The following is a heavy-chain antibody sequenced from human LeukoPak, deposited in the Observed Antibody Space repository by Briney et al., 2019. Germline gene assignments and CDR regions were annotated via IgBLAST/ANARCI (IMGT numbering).Heavy chain of an antibody. V-gene: IGHV4-59*01. CDR3: ARMVELRWFGELSDYYFDH. D-gene: IGHD3-10*01. CDR1: GGSISSYY. J-gene: IGHJ4*02. Sequence: PSETLSLTCTVSGGSISSYYWSWIRQPPGKGLEWIGYIYYSGSTYYNPSLKSRVTISVDTSKNRFSLKLSSVTAADTAIYYCARMVELRWFGELSDYYFDHWGQGTLVTVSS. CDR2: IYYSGST.